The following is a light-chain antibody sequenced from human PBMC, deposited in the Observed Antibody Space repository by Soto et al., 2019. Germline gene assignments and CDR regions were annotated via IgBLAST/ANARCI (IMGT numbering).Light chain of an antibody. V-gene: IGLV3-25*03. CDR1: VFPKQY. CDR3: QSADSSGAVI. CDR2: KDR. J-gene: IGLJ2*01. Sequence: SSELTQPPSLSVSPGQTARITCSGDVFPKQYGYWYQQKSGQAPVLLIYKDRERNSGIPGRFSGSSSGTAVTLTISGVQAEDEADYYCQSADSSGAVIFGGGTKLTVL.